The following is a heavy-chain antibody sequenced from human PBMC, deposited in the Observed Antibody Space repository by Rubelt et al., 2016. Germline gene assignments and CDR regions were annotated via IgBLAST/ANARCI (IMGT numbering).Heavy chain of an antibody. D-gene: IGHD1-26*01. CDR2: ISAYNGNT. CDR3: AGYLGIEWDFAY. J-gene: IGHJ4*02. CDR1: GYTFTSYG. Sequence: QVQLVQSGAEVKKPGASVKVSCKASGYTFTSYGISWVRQAPGQGLEWMGGISAYNGNTNYAQKHQGRVTMTTATSTSTAYMGLRSLRADATAVYYCAGYLGIEWDFAYWGQGTLVTVSS. V-gene: IGHV1-18*01.